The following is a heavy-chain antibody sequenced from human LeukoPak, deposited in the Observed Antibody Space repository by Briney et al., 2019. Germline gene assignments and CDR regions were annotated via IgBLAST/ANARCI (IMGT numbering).Heavy chain of an antibody. CDR1: GGSISSYY. CDR3: ARSVAGPIDP. D-gene: IGHD6-19*01. CDR2: IYYSGST. Sequence: SETLSLTCTVSGGSISSYYWSWIRQPPGKGLEWIGYIYYSGSTNYNPSLKSRVTISVDTSKNQFSLKLSSVTAADTAVYYCARSVAGPIDPWGQGTLVTVSS. V-gene: IGHV4-59*01. J-gene: IGHJ5*02.